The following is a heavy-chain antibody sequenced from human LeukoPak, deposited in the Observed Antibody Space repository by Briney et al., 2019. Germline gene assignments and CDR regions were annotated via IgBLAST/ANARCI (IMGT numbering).Heavy chain of an antibody. D-gene: IGHD6-19*01. J-gene: IGHJ6*03. CDR1: GDSVSSNSAA. Sequence: SQTLSLTCAISGDSVSSNSAAWNWIRQSPSRGLEWLGRTYYRSKWYNDYAVSVKSRITINPDTSKNQFSLQLNSVTPEDTAVYYCAREAGSSGWPTWGYYYYYMDVWGKGTTVTVSS. V-gene: IGHV6-1*01. CDR2: TYYRSKWYN. CDR3: AREAGSSGWPTWGYYYYYMDV.